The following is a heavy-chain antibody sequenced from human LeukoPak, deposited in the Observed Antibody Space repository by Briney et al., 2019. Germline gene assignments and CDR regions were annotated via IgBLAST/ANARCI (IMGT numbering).Heavy chain of an antibody. J-gene: IGHJ6*02. CDR1: GFIFSRYG. D-gene: IGHD6-13*01. CDR3: ARGLITGAAGTYYYYGMDV. CDR2: ISNSGGST. V-gene: IGHV3-64*01. Sequence: GGSLRLSCVASGFIFSRYGMHWVRQAPGKGLEYVSAISNSGGSTYYANSVNGRLTISRDNSKNTLYLQMGSLRGEDMAVYYCARGLITGAAGTYYYYGMDVWGQGTTVTVSS.